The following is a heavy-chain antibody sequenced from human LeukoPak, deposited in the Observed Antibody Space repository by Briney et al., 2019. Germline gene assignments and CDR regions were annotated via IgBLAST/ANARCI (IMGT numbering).Heavy chain of an antibody. CDR2: ISWNSGSI. CDR3: AKGYCSSTSLPCDAFDI. D-gene: IGHD2-2*01. J-gene: IGHJ3*02. Sequence: PGRSLRLSCAASGFTFDDYAMHWVRQAPGKCLEWVSRISWNSGSIGYADSVRGRFTISRDNAKNSLYLQMNSLRAEDMALYYCAKGYCSSTSLPCDAFDIWGQGTMVTVSS. CDR1: GFTFDDYA. V-gene: IGHV3-9*03.